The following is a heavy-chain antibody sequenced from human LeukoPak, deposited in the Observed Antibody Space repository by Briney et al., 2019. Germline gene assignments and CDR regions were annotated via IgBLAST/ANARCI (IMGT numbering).Heavy chain of an antibody. J-gene: IGHJ4*02. Sequence: SVKVSCKASGGTFSSYAISWVRQAPGQGLEWMGRIIPILGIANYAQKFQGRVTITADKSTSTAYMELSSLRSEDTAVYYCARHGGNSGDQYYFDYWGQGTLVTVSS. CDR1: GGTFSSYA. CDR2: IIPILGIA. CDR3: ARHGGNSGDQYYFDY. V-gene: IGHV1-69*04. D-gene: IGHD4-23*01.